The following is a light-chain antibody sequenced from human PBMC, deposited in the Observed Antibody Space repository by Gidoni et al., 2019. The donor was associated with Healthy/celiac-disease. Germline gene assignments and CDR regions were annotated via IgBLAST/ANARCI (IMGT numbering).Light chain of an antibody. CDR1: SSNIRAGYD. CDR3: QSYDSSLSGWEV. Sequence: QSALTQPPSVSGAPGQRGTLSCTGSSSNIRAGYDVHWYQQLPGTAPKLLIYGNSNRPSGVPDRFSGSKSGTSASLAITGLQAEDEADYYCQSYDSSLSGWEVFGGGTKLTVL. V-gene: IGLV1-40*01. CDR2: GNS. J-gene: IGLJ2*01.